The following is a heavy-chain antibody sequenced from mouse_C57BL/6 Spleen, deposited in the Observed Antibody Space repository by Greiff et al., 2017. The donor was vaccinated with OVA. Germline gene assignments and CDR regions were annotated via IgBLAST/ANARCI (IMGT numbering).Heavy chain of an antibody. CDR3: ARFYYWDYAGAGGYFDV. CDR2: IYPRSGNT. J-gene: IGHJ1*03. V-gene: IGHV1-81*01. Sequence: QVQLQQSGAELARPGASVKLSCKASGYTFTSYGISWVKQRTGQGLEWIGEIYPRSGNTYYNEKFKGKATLTADKSSSTAYMELRSLTSEDSAVYFGARFYYWDYAGAGGYFDVWGTGTTVTVSS. CDR1: GYTFTSYG. D-gene: IGHD1-1*01.